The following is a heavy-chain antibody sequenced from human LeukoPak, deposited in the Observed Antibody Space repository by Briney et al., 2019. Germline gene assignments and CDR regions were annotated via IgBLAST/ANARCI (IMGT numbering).Heavy chain of an antibody. CDR2: IDAGGRT. CDR3: AELGITMIGGV. Sequence: PGGSLRLSCAASGFIVSSNYMTWVRQAPGKGLEWVSVIDAGGRTYYADSVKGRFTISRDNSKNSLYLQMNSLRAEDTAVYYCAELGITMIGGVWGKGTTVTISS. J-gene: IGHJ6*04. CDR1: GFIVSSNY. D-gene: IGHD3-10*02. V-gene: IGHV3-53*01.